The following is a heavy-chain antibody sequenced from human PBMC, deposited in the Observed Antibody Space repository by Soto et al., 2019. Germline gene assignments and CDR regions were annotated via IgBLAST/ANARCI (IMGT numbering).Heavy chain of an antibody. D-gene: IGHD3-16*01. CDR2: ISGSGGPT. V-gene: IGHV3-23*01. CDR1: GFPFSSYA. Sequence: EMQLLESGGGLVQPGGSLRLSCVASGFPFSSYAMSWVRQTPGKGLEWVSGISGSGGPTYYTDSVKGRFTISRDNSNNNLSHQMHIPRDEDTAVYFCAKGGYYSLFDIWGQGTMVTVSA. CDR3: AKGGYYSLFDI. J-gene: IGHJ3*02.